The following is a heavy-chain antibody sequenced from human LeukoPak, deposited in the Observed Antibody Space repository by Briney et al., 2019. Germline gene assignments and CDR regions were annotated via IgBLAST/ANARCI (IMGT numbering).Heavy chain of an antibody. D-gene: IGHD6-19*01. CDR1: GGSISSGSYY. CDR3: ARGSGQWLVKGRMDYFDY. J-gene: IGHJ4*02. CDR2: IYTSGST. V-gene: IGHV4-61*02. Sequence: PSQTLSLTCTVSGGSISSGSYYWSWIRQPAGKGLEWIGRIYTSGSTNYNPSLKSRDTISVDTSKNQFSLKLSSVTAADTAVYYCARGSGQWLVKGRMDYFDYWGQGTLVTVSS.